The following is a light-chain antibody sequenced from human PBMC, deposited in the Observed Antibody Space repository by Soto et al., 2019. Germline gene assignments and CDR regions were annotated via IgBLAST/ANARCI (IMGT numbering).Light chain of an antibody. CDR3: QAYDYSLTAFV. J-gene: IGLJ3*02. CDR1: SSNIGRNI. V-gene: IGLV1-44*01. CDR2: SDN. Sequence: QSVLTQPPSASGTPGQRVTISCSGSSSNIGRNIVLWYQQVPGTAPKFLIYSDNERPSGVPDRFSGSKSGTSASLAITGLQAEDEADYYCQAYDYSLTAFVFGGGTKLTVL.